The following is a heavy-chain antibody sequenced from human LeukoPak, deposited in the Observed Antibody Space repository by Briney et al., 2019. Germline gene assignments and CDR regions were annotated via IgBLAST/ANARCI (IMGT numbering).Heavy chain of an antibody. V-gene: IGHV3-33*01. J-gene: IGHJ4*02. CDR3: ARGIYGGNSDFDY. CDR2: IWYDGSNK. CDR1: GFTFSSYG. D-gene: IGHD4-23*01. Sequence: GGSLRLSCAASGFTFSSYGMHWGRQAPGKGLEWVAVIWYDGSNKYYADSVKGRFTISRDNSKNTLYLQMNSLRAEDTAVYYCARGIYGGNSDFDYWGQGTLVTVSS.